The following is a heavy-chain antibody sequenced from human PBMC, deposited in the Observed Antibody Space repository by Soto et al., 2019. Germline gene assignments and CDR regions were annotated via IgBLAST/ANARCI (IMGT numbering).Heavy chain of an antibody. J-gene: IGHJ3*02. CDR2: IYYSGST. D-gene: IGHD3-16*01. Sequence: SETLSLTCSVSGGSISSYYWIWIRQPPGKGLEWIGYIYYSGSTNYNPSPKSRVTISVDTSKNQFSLKLSSVTAADTAVYYCAREVNDYVWGSPSPKGAFDIWGQGTMVTVSS. V-gene: IGHV4-59*01. CDR1: GGSISSYY. CDR3: AREVNDYVWGSPSPKGAFDI.